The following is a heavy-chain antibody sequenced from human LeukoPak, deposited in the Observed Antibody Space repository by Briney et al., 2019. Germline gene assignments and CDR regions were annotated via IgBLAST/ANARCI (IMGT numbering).Heavy chain of an antibody. CDR3: ARGSRLTYYYDSSGYVVRPFDY. Sequence: PGGSLRLSCAASGFTFSDYYMSWIRQAPGKGLEWVSYISSSGSTIYYADSVKGRFTISRDNAKNSLYLQMNSLRAEDTAVYYCARGSRLTYYYDSSGYVVRPFDYWGQGTLVTVSS. J-gene: IGHJ4*02. CDR2: ISSSGSTI. V-gene: IGHV3-11*01. CDR1: GFTFSDYY. D-gene: IGHD3-22*01.